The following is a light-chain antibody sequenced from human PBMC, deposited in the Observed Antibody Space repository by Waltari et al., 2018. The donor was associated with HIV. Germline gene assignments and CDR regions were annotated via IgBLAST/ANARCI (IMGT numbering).Light chain of an antibody. CDR2: DVS. Sequence: SALTQPASVSGSPGQSITISCTGTSSDVGGYNYVSWYQQHPGKAPKLMIFDVSHRPSGVSHRFSASKSGNTASLTISGLQAEDEADYYCSSYTSSSTWVFGGGTRLTVL. J-gene: IGLJ3*02. CDR3: SSYTSSSTWV. V-gene: IGLV2-14*03. CDR1: SSDVGGYNY.